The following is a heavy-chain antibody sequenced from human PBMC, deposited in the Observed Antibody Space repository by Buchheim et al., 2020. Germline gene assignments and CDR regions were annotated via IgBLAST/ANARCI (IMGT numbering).Heavy chain of an antibody. D-gene: IGHD3-16*01. V-gene: IGHV3-23*01. CDR1: GFAFSSYA. CDR2: ISASGDGT. J-gene: IGHJ4*02. CDR3: AKVGVGDFDY. Sequence: EMQLLESGGGLVQPGGSLRLSCAASGFAFSSYAMAWVRQAPGKGLEWVSGISASGDGTYYADSVKGRFTISRDKSKNTLYLQMHSLRVEDTAVYHCAKVGVGDFDYWGQGTL.